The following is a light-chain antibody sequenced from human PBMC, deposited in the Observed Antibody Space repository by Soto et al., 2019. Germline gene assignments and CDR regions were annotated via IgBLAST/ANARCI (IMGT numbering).Light chain of an antibody. CDR1: QGINTF. Sequence: DIQMTQSPSSLSASVGDRVTITCRASQGINTFLAWYQQKAGKVPNLLIYGASNLQSGVPSRFSGSGSGTDFTLTIGSLQPEDVATYYCQKYDSAPYTFGQGTKLEIK. CDR2: GAS. V-gene: IGKV1-27*01. J-gene: IGKJ2*01. CDR3: QKYDSAPYT.